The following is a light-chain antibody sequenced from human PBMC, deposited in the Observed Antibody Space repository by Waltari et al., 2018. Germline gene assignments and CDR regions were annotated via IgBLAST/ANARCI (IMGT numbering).Light chain of an antibody. Sequence: SYELTQPPSVSVSPGQTASITCSGDKLGDKYACWYQQKPGQSPVLVIYQDSKRPSGIPGRFSGSNSGNTATLTISGTQAMDEADYYCQAWDSSRVVFGTGTKVTVL. J-gene: IGLJ1*01. CDR1: KLGDKY. V-gene: IGLV3-1*01. CDR2: QDS. CDR3: QAWDSSRVV.